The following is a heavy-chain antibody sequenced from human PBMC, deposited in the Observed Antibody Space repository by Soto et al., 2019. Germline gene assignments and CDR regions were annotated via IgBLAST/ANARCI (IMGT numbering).Heavy chain of an antibody. CDR3: ARSHGSSTSLEIYYYYYYGMDV. D-gene: IGHD2-2*01. Sequence: QVQLVQSEAEVNKPGSSVKVSCKASGGTFSSYAISWVRQAPGQGLEWMGGIIPISGTANYAQKFQGRVTITADESTSTAYMELSSLRSEDTAVYYCARSHGSSTSLEIYYYYYYGMDVWGQGTTVTVSS. CDR2: IIPISGTA. J-gene: IGHJ6*02. V-gene: IGHV1-69*01. CDR1: GGTFSSYA.